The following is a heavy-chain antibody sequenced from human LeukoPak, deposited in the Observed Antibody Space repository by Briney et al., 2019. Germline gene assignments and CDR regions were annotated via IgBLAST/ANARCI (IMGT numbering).Heavy chain of an antibody. V-gene: IGHV3-53*01. D-gene: IGHD3-22*01. Sequence: PGGSLRLSCAASGVTVSSNYMSWVRQAPGKGLEWVSVIYSGGSTYYADSVKGRFTISRDNARNSLYLQMNSLRAEDTAVYYCARGAYYYEDWGQGTLVTVSS. CDR2: IYSGGST. CDR1: GVTVSSNY. J-gene: IGHJ4*02. CDR3: ARGAYYYED.